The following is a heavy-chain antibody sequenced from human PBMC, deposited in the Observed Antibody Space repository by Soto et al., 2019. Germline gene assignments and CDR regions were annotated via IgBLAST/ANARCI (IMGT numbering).Heavy chain of an antibody. Sequence: QVQLVQSGAEVKKPGASVKVSCKASGYTFTSYYMHWVRQAPGQGLEWMGIINPSGGSTSYAQKFQGRVTMTRDTSTSTVYMELSSLRSEDTAVYYCARGDIVVVPAAKPPAHRGQGTLVTVSS. J-gene: IGHJ4*02. V-gene: IGHV1-46*03. CDR3: ARGDIVVVPAAKPPAH. D-gene: IGHD2-2*01. CDR1: GYTFTSYY. CDR2: INPSGGST.